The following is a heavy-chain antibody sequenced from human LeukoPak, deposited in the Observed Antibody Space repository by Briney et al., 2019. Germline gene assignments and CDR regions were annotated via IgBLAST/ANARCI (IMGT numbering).Heavy chain of an antibody. D-gene: IGHD3-16*02. CDR3: ARDPSERLRELSPPAY. J-gene: IGHJ4*02. CDR1: GFTFSNAW. V-gene: IGHV3-30-3*01. CDR2: ISYDGSNK. Sequence: GGSLRLSCAASGFTFSNAWMSWVRQAPGKGLEWVAVISYDGSNKYYADSVKGRFTISRDNSKNTLYLQMNSLRAEDTAVYYCARDPSERLRELSPPAYWGQGTLVTVSS.